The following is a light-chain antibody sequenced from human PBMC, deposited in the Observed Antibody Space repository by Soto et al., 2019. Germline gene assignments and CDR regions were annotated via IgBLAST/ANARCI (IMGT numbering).Light chain of an antibody. CDR2: TNN. V-gene: IGLV1-44*01. CDR1: SSNIGAGYD. J-gene: IGLJ3*02. Sequence: QSVLTQPPSLSGAPGQRVTISCTGSSSNIGAGYDVHWYQQVPGTAPKLLIYTNNQRPSGVPDRFSGSKSGTSASLAISGLQSEDEADYYCAAWDDSLNGPVFGGGTKLTVL. CDR3: AAWDDSLNGPV.